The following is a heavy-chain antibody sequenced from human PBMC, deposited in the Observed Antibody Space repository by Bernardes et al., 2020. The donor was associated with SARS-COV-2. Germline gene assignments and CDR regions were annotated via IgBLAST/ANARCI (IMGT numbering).Heavy chain of an antibody. D-gene: IGHD3-22*01. CDR2: INPNSGGT. J-gene: IGHJ6*02. CDR3: ARERLPYYYDSSGYPLFDYYYYGMDV. Sequence: ASVKVSCKASGYTFTGYYMHWVRQAPGQGLEWMGWINPNSGGTNYAQKFQGWVTMTRDTSISTAYMELSRLRSDDTAVYYCARERLPYYYDSSGYPLFDYYYYGMDVWGQGTTVTVSS. V-gene: IGHV1-2*04. CDR1: GYTFTGYY.